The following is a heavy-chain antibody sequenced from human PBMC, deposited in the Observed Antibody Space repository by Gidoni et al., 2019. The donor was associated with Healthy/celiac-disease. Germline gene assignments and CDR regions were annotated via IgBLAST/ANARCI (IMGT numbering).Heavy chain of an antibody. CDR3: ARDSLPYSGSTGYFDY. CDR1: GYTFTSYY. V-gene: IGHV1-46*01. J-gene: IGHJ4*02. D-gene: IGHD1-26*01. CDR2: ITPSGGST. Sequence: QVQLVQSGAEVKKPGASVTVSCKASGYTFTSYYMHWVRQAPGQGLEWMGIITPSGGSTSYAQKFQGRVTMTRDTSTSTVYMELSSLRSEDTAVYYCARDSLPYSGSTGYFDYWGQGTLVTVSS.